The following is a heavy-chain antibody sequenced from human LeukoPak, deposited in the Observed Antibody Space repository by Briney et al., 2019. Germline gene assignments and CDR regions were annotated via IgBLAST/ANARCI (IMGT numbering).Heavy chain of an antibody. CDR2: INPNSGGT. J-gene: IGHJ1*01. Sequence: ASVKVSCNASGYSFTGFYIHWVRQAPGQGLGWMGWINPNSGGTNYAQRFQGRVSMTMDTSISTDYMELSSMRSDDTAVYYCARDPGISLSGKYFQHWGQGTLVTVSS. D-gene: IGHD6-19*01. V-gene: IGHV1-2*02. CDR1: GYSFTGFY. CDR3: ARDPGISLSGKYFQH.